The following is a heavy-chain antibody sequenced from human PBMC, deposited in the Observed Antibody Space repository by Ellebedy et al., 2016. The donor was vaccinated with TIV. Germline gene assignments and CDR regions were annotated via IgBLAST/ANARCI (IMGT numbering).Heavy chain of an antibody. V-gene: IGHV3-21*01. CDR2: ISSSSSYI. CDR1: GFPFSSYS. J-gene: IGHJ4*02. CDR3: ASRPRG. D-gene: IGHD3-10*01. Sequence: GESLKISCAASGFPFSSYSMNWVRQAPGKGLEWVSFISSSSSYIYYADSVKGRFTISRDNAKNSLYLQMISLRAEDTAVYYCASRPRGWGQGTLVTVSS.